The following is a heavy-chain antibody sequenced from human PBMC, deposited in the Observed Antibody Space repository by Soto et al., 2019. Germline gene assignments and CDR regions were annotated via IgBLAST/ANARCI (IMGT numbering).Heavy chain of an antibody. V-gene: IGHV4-31*03. Sequence: QVQLQESGPGLVKPSQTLSLTCTVSGGSISSGGYYWSWIRQHPGKGLEWIGYIYYSGSTYYNPSLKSRVTISVDTSKNQFSLKLSSVTAADTAVYYCARDGGNSWSYGMDVWGQGTTVTVSS. J-gene: IGHJ6*02. CDR3: ARDGGNSWSYGMDV. CDR2: IYYSGST. D-gene: IGHD6-13*01. CDR1: GGSISSGGYY.